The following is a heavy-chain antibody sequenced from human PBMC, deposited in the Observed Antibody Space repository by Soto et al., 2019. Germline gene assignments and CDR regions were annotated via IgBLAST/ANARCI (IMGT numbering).Heavy chain of an antibody. CDR1: GFTFSSYA. CDR2: ISYDGSNK. V-gene: IGHV3-30-3*01. CDR3: ARDRRPQIYSSGWSY. D-gene: IGHD6-19*01. J-gene: IGHJ4*02. Sequence: QVQLVESGGGVVQPGRSLRLSCAASGFTFSSYAMHWVRQAPGKGLEWVAVISYDGSNKYYADSVKGRFTISRDNSKNTLYLQMNSLRAEDTAVYYCARDRRPQIYSSGWSYWGQGTLVTVSS.